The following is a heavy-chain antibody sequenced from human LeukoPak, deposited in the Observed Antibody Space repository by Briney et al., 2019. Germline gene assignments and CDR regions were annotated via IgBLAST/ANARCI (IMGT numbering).Heavy chain of an antibody. CDR3: SREDY. J-gene: IGHJ4*02. Sequence: ASVKVSCKASGYTFTGYYLHWVRQAPGQGLEWVGWINPNSGGTNYAQKFQGRVTMTRDTSITTVYMELSRLRSDDTAVYCCSREDYWGQGTLVTVSS. CDR1: GYTFTGYY. CDR2: INPNSGGT. V-gene: IGHV1-2*02.